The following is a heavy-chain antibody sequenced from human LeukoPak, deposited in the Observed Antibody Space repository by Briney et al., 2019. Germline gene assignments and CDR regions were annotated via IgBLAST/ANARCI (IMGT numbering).Heavy chain of an antibody. CDR3: AKGGDSRYLGVDSSGYLFDY. Sequence: GGSLRLSCAASGFTFSSYAMHWVRQAPGKGLKWVSAISGSGGSTYYADSVKGRFTISRDNSKNTLYLQMNSLRAEDTAVYYCAKGGDSRYLGVDSSGYLFDYWGQGTLVTVSS. CDR2: ISGSGGST. D-gene: IGHD3-22*01. CDR1: GFTFSSYA. V-gene: IGHV3-23*01. J-gene: IGHJ4*02.